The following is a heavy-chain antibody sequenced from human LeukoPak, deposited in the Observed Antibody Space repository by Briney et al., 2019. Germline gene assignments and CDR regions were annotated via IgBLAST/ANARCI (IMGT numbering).Heavy chain of an antibody. D-gene: IGHD3-3*01. CDR3: ARDPGTIFGAVPIAP. V-gene: IGHV1-69*04. CDR2: IIPILGIA. CDR1: GGTFSSYA. Sequence: GASVKVSCKASGGTFSSYAISWVRQAPGQGLEWMGRIIPILGIANYAQKFQGRVTITADKSTSTAYMELSSLRSEDTAVYYCARDPGTIFGAVPIAPWGQGTLVTVSS. J-gene: IGHJ5*01.